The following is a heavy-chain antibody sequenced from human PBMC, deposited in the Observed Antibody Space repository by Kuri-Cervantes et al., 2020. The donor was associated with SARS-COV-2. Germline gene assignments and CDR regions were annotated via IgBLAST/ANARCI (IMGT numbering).Heavy chain of an antibody. J-gene: IGHJ4*02. D-gene: IGHD3-22*01. V-gene: IGHV4-61*02. CDR3: ARDLPYDISGYAFDY. CDR2: IYTSGST. Sequence: SELLSLTCTGPGGSISSGSYYWSWIRQPAGKGLEWIGRIYTSGSTNYNPSLKSRVTISVDTSKNQFSLKLSSVTAADTAVYYCARDLPYDISGYAFDYWGQGTLVTVSS. CDR1: GGSISSGSYY.